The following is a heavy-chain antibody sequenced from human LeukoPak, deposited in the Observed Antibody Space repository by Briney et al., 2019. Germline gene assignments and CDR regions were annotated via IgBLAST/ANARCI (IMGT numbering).Heavy chain of an antibody. CDR3: ATVPRKVVVIDYHFDY. CDR2: FDPEDGET. D-gene: IGHD3-22*01. Sequence: GASVKVPCKVSGYTLTELSMHWVRQAPGKGLEWMGGFDPEDGETIYAQKFQGRVTMTEDTSTDTAYMELSSLRSEDTAVYYCATVPRKVVVIDYHFDYWGQGTLVTVSS. J-gene: IGHJ4*02. CDR1: GYTLTELS. V-gene: IGHV1-24*01.